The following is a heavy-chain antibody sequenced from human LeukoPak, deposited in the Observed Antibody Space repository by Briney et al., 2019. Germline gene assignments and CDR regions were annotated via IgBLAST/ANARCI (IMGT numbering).Heavy chain of an antibody. J-gene: IGHJ4*02. V-gene: IGHV4-34*01. Sequence: SETLSLTCAVYGGPFSGYYWSWIRQPPGKGLEWIGEINHSGSTNYNLSLKSRVTISVDTSKNQFSLKLSSVTAADTAVYYCARDGDYGSGSYWGQGTLVTVSS. CDR3: ARDGDYGSGSY. D-gene: IGHD3-10*01. CDR1: GGPFSGYY. CDR2: INHSGST.